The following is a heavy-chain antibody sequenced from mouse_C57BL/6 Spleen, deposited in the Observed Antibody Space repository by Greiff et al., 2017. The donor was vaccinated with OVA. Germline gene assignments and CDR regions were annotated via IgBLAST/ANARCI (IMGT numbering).Heavy chain of an antibody. Sequence: EVKLMESGGDLVKPGGSLKLSCAASGFTFSSYGMSWVRQTPDKRLEWVATISSGGSYTYYPDSVKGRFTISRDNAKNTLYLQMSSLKSEDTAMYYGARQEGYGNSRYARDYWGKGTSVTVSS. D-gene: IGHD2-1*01. CDR3: ARQEGYGNSRYARDY. J-gene: IGHJ4*01. CDR1: GFTFSSYG. V-gene: IGHV5-6*01. CDR2: ISSGGSYT.